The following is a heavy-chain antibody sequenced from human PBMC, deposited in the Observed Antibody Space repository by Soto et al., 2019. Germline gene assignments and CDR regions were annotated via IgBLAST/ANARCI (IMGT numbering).Heavy chain of an antibody. V-gene: IGHV3-73*01. D-gene: IGHD2-2*01. CDR3: TRVTGYCSSTSCYGYYYYCYMDV. J-gene: IGHJ6*03. CDR2: IRSKANSYAT. CDR1: GFTFSGSA. Sequence: EVQLVESGGGLVQPGGSLKLSCAASGFTFSGSAMHWVRQASGKGLEWVGRIRSKANSYATAYAASVKGRFTISRDDSKNTAYLQMNSLKTEDTAVYYCTRVTGYCSSTSCYGYYYYCYMDVWGKGTTVTVSS.